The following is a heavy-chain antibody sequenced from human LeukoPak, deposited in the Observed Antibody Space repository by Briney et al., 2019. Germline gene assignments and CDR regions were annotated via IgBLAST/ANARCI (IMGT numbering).Heavy chain of an antibody. V-gene: IGHV3-11*01. CDR3: ARLGAGLGS. J-gene: IGHJ4*02. CDR1: GFTFSDFY. CDR2: ISRGDSPT. Sequence: PGGSLRLSCAAFGFTFSDFYMGWIPHAPGKGLKWVAYISRGDSPTYHADSVRGRFTISRDNAKNLLYLQMNSLRVDDTAVYYCARLGAGLGSWGQGTLVTVSS. D-gene: IGHD4/OR15-4a*01.